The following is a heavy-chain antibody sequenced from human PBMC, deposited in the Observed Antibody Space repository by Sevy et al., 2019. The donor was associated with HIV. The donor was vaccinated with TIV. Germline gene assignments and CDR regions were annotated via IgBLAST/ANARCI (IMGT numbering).Heavy chain of an antibody. V-gene: IGHV1-2*02. CDR3: ARLTTQPTSDLYGLDV. J-gene: IGHJ6*02. CDR1: GYIFTDYY. D-gene: IGHD4-17*01. Sequence: ASVKVSCKASGYIFTDYYIHWVRQAPGQGLEWMAWINSDSGVTNYAQRFQGEVTVTMDTSLSTAYLELTNLKSNDTAIYYCARLTTQPTSDLYGLDVWGQGTTVTVSS. CDR2: INSDSGVT.